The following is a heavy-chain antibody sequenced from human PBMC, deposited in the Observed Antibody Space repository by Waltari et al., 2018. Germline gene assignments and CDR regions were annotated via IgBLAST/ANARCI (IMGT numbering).Heavy chain of an antibody. CDR1: GFTFSSSA. CDR2: ISGSGGST. Sequence: EVQLVESGGGLVQPGGSLRLSCAASGFTFSSSAMSWVRQAPGKGLGWVSAISGSGGSTYYADPVKGRFTISRDNSKITLYLQMNSLRAEDTAVYYCAKDWRSGDGYPNDYWGQGTLVTVSS. D-gene: IGHD5-12*01. V-gene: IGHV3-23*04. CDR3: AKDWRSGDGYPNDY. J-gene: IGHJ4*02.